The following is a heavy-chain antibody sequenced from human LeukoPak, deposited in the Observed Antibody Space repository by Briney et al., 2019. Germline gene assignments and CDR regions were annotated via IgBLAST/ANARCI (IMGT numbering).Heavy chain of an antibody. V-gene: IGHV3-7*03. J-gene: IGHJ2*01. CDR3: ARDSCSGGGCHYWYFDL. D-gene: IGHD2-15*01. Sequence: GGSLRLSCAASGFTLRSYWMTWVRQAPGKGLEWVASIKDDGSARYYDDSVKGRFTISRDNSKNTLYLQMSSLRAGDTAVYYCARDSCSGGGCHYWYFDLWGRGTLVTVSS. CDR2: IKDDGSAR. CDR1: GFTLRSYW.